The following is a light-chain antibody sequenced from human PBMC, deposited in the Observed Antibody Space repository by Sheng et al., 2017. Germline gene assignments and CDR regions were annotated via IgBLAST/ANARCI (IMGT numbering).Light chain of an antibody. CDR1: QSISTY. V-gene: IGKV3-11*01. J-gene: IGKJ5*01. Sequence: DIVLTQSPDTLSLSPGERATLSCRASQSISTYLAWYQQKPGQAPRLLIFGASNRAAGIPDRFSGRGSGTDFTLTISSLEPEDFAIYYCQQRGNWPTFGQGTRLEIK. CDR3: QQRGNWPT. CDR2: GAS.